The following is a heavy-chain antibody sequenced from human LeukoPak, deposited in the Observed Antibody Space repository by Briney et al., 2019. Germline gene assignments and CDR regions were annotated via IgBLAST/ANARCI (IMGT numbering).Heavy chain of an antibody. V-gene: IGHV1-46*01. CDR2: VDPRGGRT. Sequence: ASVNVSYKAFGYTYTTYFMHWVRQAPGQEREWMGMVDPRGGRTSYAQKFQGRVTMTRDTSTSTVNMELSSLRSEDTAVYYCVREYHGGYFDYWGQRTLVTVP. CDR3: VREYHGGYFDY. CDR1: GYTYTTYF. D-gene: IGHD2-2*01. J-gene: IGHJ4*02.